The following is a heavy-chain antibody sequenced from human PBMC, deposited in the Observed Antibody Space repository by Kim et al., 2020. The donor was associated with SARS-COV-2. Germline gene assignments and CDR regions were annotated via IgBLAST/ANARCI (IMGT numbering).Heavy chain of an antibody. J-gene: IGHJ4*02. D-gene: IGHD6-19*01. Sequence: NTRYSQQFQGSVSITRDTSATTAYLELSGLISEDTAVYYCAREAVAGSFDYWGQGTLVTVSS. CDR2: NT. V-gene: IGHV1-3*01. CDR3: AREAVAGSFDY.